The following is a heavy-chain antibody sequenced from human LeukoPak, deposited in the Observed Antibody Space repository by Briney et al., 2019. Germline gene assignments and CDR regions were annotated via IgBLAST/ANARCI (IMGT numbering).Heavy chain of an antibody. CDR2: VIPIFGTA. D-gene: IGHD1-14*01. Sequence: SVKVSCKASGGTFSSYAISWVRQAPGQGLEWMGRVIPIFGTANYAQKFQGRVTITTDESTSTAYMELSSLRSEDTAVYYCASITGARGNAWGRGTLVTVSS. CDR3: ASITGARGNA. CDR1: GGTFSSYA. V-gene: IGHV1-69*05. J-gene: IGHJ5*02.